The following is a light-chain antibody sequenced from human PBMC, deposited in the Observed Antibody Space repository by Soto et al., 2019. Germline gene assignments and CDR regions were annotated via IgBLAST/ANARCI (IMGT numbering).Light chain of an antibody. CDR2: GVT. V-gene: IGLV2-14*03. J-gene: IGLJ1*01. CDR3: SSFTSESIYV. CDR1: HNDIGTYDY. Sequence: QSVLTQPTSVSGSPGQSITISCTGNHNDIGTYDYVSWYQQHPGRAPRLLIYGVTTRPSGISDRFSASKSGLTASLTISGLQPEDEADYYCSSFTSESIYVFGPGTKLTVL.